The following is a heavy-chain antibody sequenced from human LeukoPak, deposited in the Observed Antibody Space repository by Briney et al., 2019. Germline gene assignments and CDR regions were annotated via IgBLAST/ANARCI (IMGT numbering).Heavy chain of an antibody. V-gene: IGHV1-69*01. J-gene: IGHJ4*02. CDR3: ARVFGCSSTSCYSYYFDY. Sequence: EASVKVSCKASGGTFSSYAISWVRQAPGQGLEWMGGIIPIFGTANYAQKFQGRGTITADESTSTAYMELSSLRSEDTAVYYCARVFGCSSTSCYSYYFDYWGQGTLVTVSS. CDR1: GGTFSSYA. D-gene: IGHD2-2*01. CDR2: IIPIFGTA.